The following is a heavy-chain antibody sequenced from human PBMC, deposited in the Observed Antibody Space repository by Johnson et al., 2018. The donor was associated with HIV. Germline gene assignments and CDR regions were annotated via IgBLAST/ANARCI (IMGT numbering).Heavy chain of an antibody. CDR1: GFTFSSYG. J-gene: IGHJ3*02. CDR2: IWYDGSNK. V-gene: IGHV3-33*01. D-gene: IGHD3-16*01. CDR3: ARPLGPPLWHDAFDI. Sequence: QMLLVESGGGLVQPGRSLRLSCTASGFTFSSYGMHWVRQAPGKGLEWVAVIWYDGSNKYYADSVKGRFTISRDNSKNTLYLQMNSLRAEDTAVYYCARPLGPPLWHDAFDIWGQGTMVTVSS.